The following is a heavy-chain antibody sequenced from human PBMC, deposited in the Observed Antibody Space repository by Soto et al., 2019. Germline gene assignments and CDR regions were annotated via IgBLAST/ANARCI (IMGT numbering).Heavy chain of an antibody. CDR2: ISSSGSTI. Sequence: EVQLVESGGGLVQPGGSLRLSCAASGFTFSSYEMNWVRQAPGKGLEWVSYISSSGSTIYYADSVKGRFTISRDNAKNSLYLQMNSLRAEDTAVYYCARDALPRPYYYDSSGYSNWFDPWGQGTLVTVSS. CDR1: GFTFSSYE. J-gene: IGHJ5*02. D-gene: IGHD3-22*01. V-gene: IGHV3-48*03. CDR3: ARDALPRPYYYDSSGYSNWFDP.